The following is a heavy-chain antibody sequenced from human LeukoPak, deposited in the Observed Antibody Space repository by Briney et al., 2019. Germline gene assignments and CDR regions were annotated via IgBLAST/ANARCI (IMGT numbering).Heavy chain of an antibody. CDR3: ARDRGAGDIYFDY. CDR2: ISRSGSTG. CDR1: GFTFSSYG. V-gene: IGHV3-48*03. Sequence: GGSLRLSCAASGFTFSSYGMNWVRQAPGKGLEWISYISRSGSTGYYADSVKGRLTISRDNAKNSLYLQMNSLGAEDTAVYYCARDRGAGDIYFDYWGQGTLVTVSS. D-gene: IGHD2-21*02. J-gene: IGHJ4*02.